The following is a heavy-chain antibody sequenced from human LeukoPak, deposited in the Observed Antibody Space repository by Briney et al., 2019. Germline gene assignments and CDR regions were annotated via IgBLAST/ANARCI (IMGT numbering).Heavy chain of an antibody. CDR1: GFTFSSYS. D-gene: IGHD3-16*01. Sequence: GGSLRLSCAASGFTFSSYSMNWVRQAPGKGLEWVSYISSSSTIYYADSVKGRFTISRDNAKNSLYLQMNSLRAEDTAVYYCASTFYYYMDVWGKGTTVTVSS. J-gene: IGHJ6*03. CDR2: ISSSSTI. CDR3: ASTFYYYMDV. V-gene: IGHV3-48*04.